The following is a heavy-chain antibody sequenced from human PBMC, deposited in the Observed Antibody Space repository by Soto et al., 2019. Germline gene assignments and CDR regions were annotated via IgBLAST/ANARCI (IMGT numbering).Heavy chain of an antibody. D-gene: IGHD3-10*01. J-gene: IGHJ4*02. CDR1: GGSISSSSYY. V-gene: IGHV4-39*01. Sequence: QLQLQESGPGLVKPSETLSLTCTVSGGSISSSSYYWGWIRQPPGKGLEWIGSIYYSGSTYYNPSVKGRFTISVDTSKNQFSLKLSSVTAADTAVYYCAGHYYGSGSYYTDYWGQGTLVTVSS. CDR3: AGHYYGSGSYYTDY. CDR2: IYYSGST.